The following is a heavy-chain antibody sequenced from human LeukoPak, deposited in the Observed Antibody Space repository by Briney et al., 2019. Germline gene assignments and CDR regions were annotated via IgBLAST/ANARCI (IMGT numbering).Heavy chain of an antibody. CDR3: ARFGSGWHYFDY. CDR2: INHRGST. Sequence: SETLSLTCAVYGGSFSGYYWSWIRQPPGKGLEWIGEINHRGSTNYNPSLKSRVTISVDTSKNQFSLKLSSVTAADTAVYYCARFGSGWHYFDYWGQGTLVTVSS. V-gene: IGHV4-34*01. CDR1: GGSFSGYY. J-gene: IGHJ4*02. D-gene: IGHD6-19*01.